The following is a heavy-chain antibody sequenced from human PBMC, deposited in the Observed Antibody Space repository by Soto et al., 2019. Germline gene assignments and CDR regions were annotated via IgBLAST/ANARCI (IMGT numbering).Heavy chain of an antibody. CDR3: ARLDWYYYYGMDV. D-gene: IGHD2-2*03. Sequence: SETLSLTCTVSGGSISSGGYYWSWIRQHPGKGLEWIGSIYYSGSTYYNPSLKSRVTISVDTSKNQFSLKLSSVTAADTAVYYCARLDWYYYYGMDVWGQGTTVTVSS. CDR2: IYYSGST. J-gene: IGHJ6*02. V-gene: IGHV4-39*01. CDR1: GGSISSGGYY.